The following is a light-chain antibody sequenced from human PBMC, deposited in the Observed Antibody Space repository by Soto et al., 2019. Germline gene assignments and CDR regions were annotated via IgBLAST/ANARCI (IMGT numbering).Light chain of an antibody. V-gene: IGLV1-44*01. Sequence: QSVLTQPPSASGTPGQRVTISCSGSNSNIGSNTVNWYQQLPGTAPELLIFSNNQRPSGVPDRFSGSKSGTSASLAISGLQSDDEADYYCAAWDDSLNGVVFGGGTKLTVL. CDR2: SNN. CDR1: NSNIGSNT. CDR3: AAWDDSLNGVV. J-gene: IGLJ2*01.